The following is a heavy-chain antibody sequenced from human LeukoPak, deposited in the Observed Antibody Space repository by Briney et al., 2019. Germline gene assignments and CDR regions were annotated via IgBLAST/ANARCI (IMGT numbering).Heavy chain of an antibody. CDR2: IIPILGIA. J-gene: IGHJ6*02. CDR1: GGTFSSYA. Sequence: GASVKISCKASGGTFSSYAISWVRQAPGQGLEWMGRIIPILGIANYAQKFQGRVTITADKSTSTAYMELRSLRSDDTAVYYCARTYYDSSGYWYYYYYYGMDVWGQGTTVTVSS. V-gene: IGHV1-69*04. D-gene: IGHD3-22*01. CDR3: ARTYYDSSGYWYYYYYYGMDV.